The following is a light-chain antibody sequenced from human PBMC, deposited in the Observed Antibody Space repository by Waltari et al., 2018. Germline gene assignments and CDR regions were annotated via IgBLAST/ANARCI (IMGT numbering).Light chain of an antibody. J-gene: IGKJ4*01. CDR1: QSVNYY. CDR2: DAS. Sequence: EIVLTQSPATLSLSPGERATLSCRASQSVNYYLVWYQQKPGPAPRLLIYDASNRATGIPARFSGSGSGTDFILTISSLEPEDFAVYYCQQRSNWPLTFGGGTKVEIK. CDR3: QQRSNWPLT. V-gene: IGKV3-11*01.